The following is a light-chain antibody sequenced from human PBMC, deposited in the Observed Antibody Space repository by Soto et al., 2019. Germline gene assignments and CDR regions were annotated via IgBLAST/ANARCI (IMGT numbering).Light chain of an antibody. CDR1: QSVSSTY. V-gene: IGKV3-20*01. CDR2: GAS. Sequence: EIVLSQSPATLSLSPGERATLSCRASQSVSSTYLGWYQQKPGQAPRLLISGASSRATGIPDRFSGSGSGTDFTLTISRLAPEDFAVYYCQQYGSIPFTFGPGTKADIK. CDR3: QQYGSIPFT. J-gene: IGKJ3*01.